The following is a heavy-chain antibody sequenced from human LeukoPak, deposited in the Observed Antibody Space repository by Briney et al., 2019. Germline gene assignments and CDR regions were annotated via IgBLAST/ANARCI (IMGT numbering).Heavy chain of an antibody. J-gene: IGHJ4*02. CDR2: ISGSGGST. D-gene: IGHD3-3*01. V-gene: IGHV3-23*01. CDR1: GFTFSSYA. CDR3: ARDSKNTMTASGY. Sequence: RGSLRLSCAASGFTFSSYAMSWVRQAPGKGLEWVSAISGSGGSTYYADSVKGRFTISRDNSKNTLYLQMNSLRAEDTAVYYCARDSKNTMTASGYWGQGTLVIVSS.